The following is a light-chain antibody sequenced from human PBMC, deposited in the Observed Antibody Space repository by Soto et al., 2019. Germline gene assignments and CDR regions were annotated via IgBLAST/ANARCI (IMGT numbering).Light chain of an antibody. CDR2: DAS. V-gene: IGKV1-5*01. Sequence: DIQLTQSPSSLSASLGDRVTLTCWASLSLNNRLAWYQQRPGRAPRLLIYDASTLETGVPSRFSGSGSGTEFTLTINNVQPDDLATYICQQYKSYSTFGRGTKVDIK. CDR3: QQYKSYST. CDR1: LSLNNR. J-gene: IGKJ1*01.